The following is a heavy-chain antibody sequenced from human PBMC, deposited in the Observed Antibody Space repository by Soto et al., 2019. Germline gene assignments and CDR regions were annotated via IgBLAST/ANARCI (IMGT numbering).Heavy chain of an antibody. D-gene: IGHD3-9*01. CDR3: ARGLVDYDILTGYYTENYFDY. J-gene: IGHJ4*02. CDR2: INHSGST. Sequence: PSETLSLTCAVYGGSFSGYYWSWIRQPPGKGLEWIGEINHSGSTNYNPSLTRRATLSVDTSKNQVSLKLTSVTAADTAVYYCARGLVDYDILTGYYTENYFDYRGQGTLVTVSS. CDR1: GGSFSGYY. V-gene: IGHV4-34*01.